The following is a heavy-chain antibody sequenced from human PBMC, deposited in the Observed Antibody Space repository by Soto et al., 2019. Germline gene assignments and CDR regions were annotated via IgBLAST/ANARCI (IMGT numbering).Heavy chain of an antibody. CDR1: GFTFSSYS. V-gene: IGHV3-48*02. CDR2: ISSSSSTI. CDR3: ATLKESRRYCSGGSCRDTFDY. Sequence: GGSLRLSCAASGFTFSSYSMNWVRQAPGKGLEWVSYISSSSSTIYYADSVKGRFTISRDNAKNSLYLQMNSLRDEDTAVYYCATLKESRRYCSGGSCRDTFDYWGQGTLVTVSS. J-gene: IGHJ4*02. D-gene: IGHD2-15*01.